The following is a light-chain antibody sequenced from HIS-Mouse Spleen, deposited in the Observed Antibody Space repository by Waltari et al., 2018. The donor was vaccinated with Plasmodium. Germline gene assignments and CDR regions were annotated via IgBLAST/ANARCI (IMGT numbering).Light chain of an antibody. Sequence: DIQMTQSPSSMSASVGDRVTITCLASQSISSYLNWYQQKPGKAPKLLIYAASSLQSGVPSRFSGSGSATDFPLTISSLQPEDFATYYCQQSYSTPWTFGQGTKVEIK. CDR1: QSISSY. CDR3: QQSYSTPWT. J-gene: IGKJ1*01. CDR2: AAS. V-gene: IGKV1-39*01.